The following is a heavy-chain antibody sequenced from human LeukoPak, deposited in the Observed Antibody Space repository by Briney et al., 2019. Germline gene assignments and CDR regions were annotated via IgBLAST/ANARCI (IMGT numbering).Heavy chain of an antibody. V-gene: IGHV3-23*01. CDR2: ISGSGGNT. J-gene: IGHJ4*02. Sequence: PGGSMRLSCAASGFTFSSYAMSWVRQAPGKGLEWVSAISGSGGNTYYADSVKGRFTISRDNSKNTLYLQMNSLRAEDTAVYYCGFSSSWQYYFDYWGQGTLVTVSS. CDR3: GFSSSWQYYFDY. CDR1: GFTFSSYA. D-gene: IGHD6-13*01.